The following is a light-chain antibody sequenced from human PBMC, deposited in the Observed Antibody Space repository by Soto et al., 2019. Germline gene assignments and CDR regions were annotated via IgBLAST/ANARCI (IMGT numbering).Light chain of an antibody. J-gene: IGKJ4*01. V-gene: IGKV1-27*01. Sequence: DMPMTQSPSSLSASVGDRVTITCRASQGLGNYLAWYQQKPGKAPKLLIYSASSLQSGVPSRFSGSGSGTDFTLIISGLQPEDVATYYCLTYNGPPLSLGGGTKVEI. CDR1: QGLGNY. CDR2: SAS. CDR3: LTYNGPPLS.